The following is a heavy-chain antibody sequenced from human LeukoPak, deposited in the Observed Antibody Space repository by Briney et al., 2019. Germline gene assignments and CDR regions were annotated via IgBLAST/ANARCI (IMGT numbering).Heavy chain of an antibody. CDR2: ISSSSGTI. J-gene: IGHJ4*02. CDR1: GFTFSTYS. CDR3: ARSTFGGIIVIGDY. V-gene: IGHV3-48*01. D-gene: IGHD3-16*02. Sequence: PGGSLRLSCAASGFTFSTYSMNWVRQAPGKGLEWVSYISSSSGTIYYAVSVKGRFTISRDNSKNTLFLQMNSLGPEDTAVYYCARSTFGGIIVIGDYWGQGTLVTVSS.